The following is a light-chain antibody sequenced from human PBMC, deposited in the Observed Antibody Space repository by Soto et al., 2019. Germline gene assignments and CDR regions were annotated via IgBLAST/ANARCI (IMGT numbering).Light chain of an antibody. CDR1: QDISNY. CDR3: QQYNSFPPT. V-gene: IGKV1-33*01. CDR2: DAS. J-gene: IGKJ4*01. Sequence: DIQMTQSPSSLSASVGDRVTITCQASQDISNYLNWYQQKPGKAPKLLIYDASNLETGVPSRFSGSGSGTDFTFTISSLQPEDIATYYCQQYNSFPPTFGGGTKVDIK.